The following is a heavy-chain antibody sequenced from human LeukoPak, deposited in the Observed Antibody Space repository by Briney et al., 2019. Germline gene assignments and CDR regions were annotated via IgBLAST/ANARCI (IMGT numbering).Heavy chain of an antibody. Sequence: SETLSPTCTVSGGSISSGSYYWSWIRQPAGKGLEWIGRIYTSGSTNYNPSLKSRVTISVDTSKNQFSLKLSSVTAADTAVYYCARVTAAAISYFDYWGQGTLVTVSS. CDR3: ARVTAAAISYFDY. CDR2: IYTSGST. V-gene: IGHV4-61*02. D-gene: IGHD2-2*01. CDR1: GGSISSGSYY. J-gene: IGHJ4*02.